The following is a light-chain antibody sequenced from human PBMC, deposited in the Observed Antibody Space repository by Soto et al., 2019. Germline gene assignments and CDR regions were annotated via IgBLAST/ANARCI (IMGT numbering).Light chain of an antibody. Sequence: DIQMTQSPSTLSASVGDRVTITCRTSQSISSWLAWYQQKPGKAPKLLIHQASSLASGVPSRFSGGGSGTEFTLTISSLQPDDFATYYCQQYNSYLWTFGQGTKVDI. CDR2: QAS. CDR3: QQYNSYLWT. CDR1: QSISSW. V-gene: IGKV1-5*03. J-gene: IGKJ1*01.